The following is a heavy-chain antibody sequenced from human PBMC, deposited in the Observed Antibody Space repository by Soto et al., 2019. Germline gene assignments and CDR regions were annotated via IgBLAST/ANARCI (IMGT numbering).Heavy chain of an antibody. J-gene: IGHJ6*02. V-gene: IGHV3-48*03. CDR3: ARDHKGGYYYYGMDV. CDR2: ISSSGSTI. CDR1: GFTFSSYE. Sequence: EVQLVESGGGLVQPGGSLRLSCAASGFTFSSYEMNWVRQAPGKGLEWVSYISSSGSTIYYADSVKGRFTISRDNAKNSLYLQLNSLRAEDTAVYYCARDHKGGYYYYGMDVSGQGTTVTGSS.